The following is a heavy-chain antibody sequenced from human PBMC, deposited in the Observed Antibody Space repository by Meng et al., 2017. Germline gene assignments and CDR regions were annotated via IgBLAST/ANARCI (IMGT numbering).Heavy chain of an antibody. J-gene: IGHJ4*02. Sequence: QIQLQQSGPGLVTPSQTLSLICAISGDSVSSNSAAWNWIRQSPSRGLEWLGRAYYRSKWYHDYAESVKSRISIDPDTSKNQFSLQLRSVTPEDSAVYYCARGSYSFDSWGQRTLVTVSS. CDR2: AYYRSKWYH. CDR1: GDSVSSNSAA. V-gene: IGHV6-1*01. D-gene: IGHD1-26*01. CDR3: ARGSYSFDS.